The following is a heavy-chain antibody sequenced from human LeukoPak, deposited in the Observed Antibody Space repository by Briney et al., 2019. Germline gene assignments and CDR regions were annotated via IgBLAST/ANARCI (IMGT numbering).Heavy chain of an antibody. CDR2: IRSKTYGGT. J-gene: IGHJ1*01. CDR1: GFTFSDYA. Sequence: GGSLRLSCTASGFTFSDYAISWVRQAPGKGLEWTGFIRSKTYGGTEYAASVKDRFVISRDDSKTIAYLQMNSLKTEDTAVYYCSRGGVNDYGDGQYFQYWGQGTLVTVSS. CDR3: SRGGVNDYGDGQYFQY. D-gene: IGHD4-17*01. V-gene: IGHV3-49*04.